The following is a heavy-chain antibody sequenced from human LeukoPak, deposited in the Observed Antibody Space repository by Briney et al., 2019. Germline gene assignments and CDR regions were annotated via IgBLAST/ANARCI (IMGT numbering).Heavy chain of an antibody. CDR1: GYTFSSYG. V-gene: IGHV1-18*01. CDR3: ARRQGTTLNFDY. D-gene: IGHD1-1*01. Sequence: ASVKVSCKASGYTFSSYGFSWVRQAPGQGLEWMGWINAYNGNTNYAQNLQGRVTMTTDTSTNTAYMELRSLRSDDTAVYYCARRQGTTLNFDYWGQGTLVTVSS. J-gene: IGHJ4*02. CDR2: INAYNGNT.